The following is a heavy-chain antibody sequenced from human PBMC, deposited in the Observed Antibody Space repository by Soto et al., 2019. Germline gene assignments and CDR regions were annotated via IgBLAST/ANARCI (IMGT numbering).Heavy chain of an antibody. Sequence: SVKVSCKASGRTFSSYAISWVRQSPGQGLEWMGAIIPIFGTANYAQKFQGRVTITADKSTSTAYMELSSLRSEDTAVYYCARHDVWSGRGFYYYGMDVWGQGTTVTVCS. CDR2: IIPIFGTA. V-gene: IGHV1-69*06. J-gene: IGHJ6*02. CDR1: GRTFSSYA. CDR3: ARHDVWSGRGFYYYGMDV. D-gene: IGHD3-3*01.